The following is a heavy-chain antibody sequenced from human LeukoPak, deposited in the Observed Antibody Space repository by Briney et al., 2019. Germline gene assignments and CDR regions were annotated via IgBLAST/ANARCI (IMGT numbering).Heavy chain of an antibody. CDR1: GGTFSSYA. CDR3: AGAGYSYAKEGFFDY. CDR2: IIPIFGIA. Sequence: SVKVSCKASGGTFSSYAISWVRQAHGQGLEWMGRIIPIFGIANYAQKFQGRVTITADKSTSTAYMELSSLRSEDTAVYYCAGAGYSYAKEGFFDYWGQGTLVTVSS. D-gene: IGHD5-18*01. V-gene: IGHV1-69*04. J-gene: IGHJ4*02.